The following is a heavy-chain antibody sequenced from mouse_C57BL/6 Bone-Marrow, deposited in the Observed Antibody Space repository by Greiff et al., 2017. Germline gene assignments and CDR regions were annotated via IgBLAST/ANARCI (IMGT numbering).Heavy chain of an antibody. CDR1: GYTFTGYW. D-gene: IGHD3-2*02. V-gene: IGHV1-9*01. J-gene: IGHJ3*01. CDR2: ILPGSGST. Sequence: VKLMESGAELMKPGASVKLSCKATGYTFTGYWIEWVKQRPGHGLEWIGEILPGSGSTNYNEKFKGKATFTAYTSSNTAYMQLRSLTTEDSAIYYCAIRQLRLLFAYWGQGTLVTVSA. CDR3: AIRQLRLLFAY.